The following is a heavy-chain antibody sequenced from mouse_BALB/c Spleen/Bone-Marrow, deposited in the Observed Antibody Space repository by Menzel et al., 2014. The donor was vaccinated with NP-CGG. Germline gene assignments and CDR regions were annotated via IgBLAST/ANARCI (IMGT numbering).Heavy chain of an antibody. CDR2: ISYDGSS. V-gene: IGHV3-6*02. CDR1: GYSITSDYY. D-gene: IGHD1-2*01. CDR3: VRESTSTAAMDY. J-gene: IGHJ4*01. Sequence: EVKLMESGPGLVKPSQSLSLTCSVTGYSITSDYYWNLIRQFPGNKLEWMGYISYDGSSIYTPSLKNRISITRDTSKNQSFLKLNSVTTEDTATYYCVRESTSTAAMDYWGQGTSVTVSS.